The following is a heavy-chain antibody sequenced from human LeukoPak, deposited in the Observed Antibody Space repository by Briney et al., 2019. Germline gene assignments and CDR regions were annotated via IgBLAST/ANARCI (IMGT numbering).Heavy chain of an antibody. CDR3: ATDGDRYYYDTSGPY. V-gene: IGHV3-66*01. CDR1: GFTVSSNY. D-gene: IGHD3-22*01. Sequence: GGSLRLSCAASGFTVSSNYMTWVRQAPGKGLEWVSVIYSGGNTYYADSVKGRFTISRDNSKNTVYLQMNSLRSEDPAVYYCATDGDRYYYDTSGPYWGQGTLVTVSS. J-gene: IGHJ4*02. CDR2: IYSGGNT.